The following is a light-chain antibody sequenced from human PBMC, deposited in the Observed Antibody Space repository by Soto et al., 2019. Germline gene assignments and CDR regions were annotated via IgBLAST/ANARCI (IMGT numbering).Light chain of an antibody. V-gene: IGKV3-11*01. J-gene: IGKJ5*01. CDR2: NAS. CDR3: QQRSNWPT. CDR1: QSVSKY. Sequence: IVLTQSPATLSLSPWERATLSCRASQSVSKYLAWYQQKPGQAPRLLIYNASNRATGIPARFSGSGSGTDFTLTISSLEPEDFAVYYCQQRSNWPTFGQGTRLEIK.